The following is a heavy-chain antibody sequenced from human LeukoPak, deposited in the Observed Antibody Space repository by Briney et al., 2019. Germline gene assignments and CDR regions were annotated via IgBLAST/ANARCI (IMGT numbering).Heavy chain of an antibody. D-gene: IGHD4/OR15-4a*01. J-gene: IGHJ4*02. V-gene: IGHV3-11*01. CDR2: ISSSGSAI. Sequence: GGSLRLSCAASGFIFSDYYMSWIRQAPGKGLECVSYISSSGSAIYYAESVKGRFTISRDNSKNTLYLQMNSLRAEDTAVYYCARRAGAYSHPYDYWGQGTLVTVSS. CDR1: GFIFSDYY. CDR3: ARRAGAYSHPYDY.